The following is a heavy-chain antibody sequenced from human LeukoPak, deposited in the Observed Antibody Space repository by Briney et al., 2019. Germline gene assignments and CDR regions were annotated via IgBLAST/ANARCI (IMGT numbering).Heavy chain of an antibody. CDR1: GGSFSGYY. D-gene: IGHD2-2*01. CDR2: INHSGST. V-gene: IGHV4-34*01. Sequence: SETLSLTCAVYGGSFSGYYWSWIRQPPGKGLEWMGEINHSGSTNYNPSLKSRVTISVDTSKDQFSLKLSSVTAADTAVYYCARATRIVVVPAAILRYYYYYMDVWGKGTTVTVSS. J-gene: IGHJ6*03. CDR3: ARATRIVVVPAAILRYYYYYMDV.